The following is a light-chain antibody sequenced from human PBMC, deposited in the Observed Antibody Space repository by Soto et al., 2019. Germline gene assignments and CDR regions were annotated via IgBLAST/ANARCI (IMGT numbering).Light chain of an antibody. CDR1: SSNIGAGYD. CDR2: GNK. CDR3: QSYDSSLSRV. V-gene: IGLV1-40*01. J-gene: IGLJ1*01. Sequence: QSARTQSPSVSGAPGQRVTISCTGSSSNIGAGYDVHWYQQLPGTAPKLLIYGNKNRPSGVPDRFSASKSGTSASLAIAGLQAEDEADYYCQSYDSSLSRVFGTGTKVTVL.